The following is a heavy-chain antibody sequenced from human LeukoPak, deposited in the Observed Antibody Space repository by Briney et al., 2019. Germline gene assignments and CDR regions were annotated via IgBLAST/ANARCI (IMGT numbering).Heavy chain of an antibody. V-gene: IGHV4-59*12. Sequence: SETLSLTCTVSGASINGYYWSWIRQPPGKGLEWIGYIYHTGSTYYNPSLESRVTLSVDTSKNQFSLKLSSVTAADTAVYYCAGDYLRGDIDYWGQGTLVTVSS. D-gene: IGHD3-10*01. CDR3: AGDYLRGDIDY. CDR2: IYHTGST. CDR1: GASINGYY. J-gene: IGHJ4*02.